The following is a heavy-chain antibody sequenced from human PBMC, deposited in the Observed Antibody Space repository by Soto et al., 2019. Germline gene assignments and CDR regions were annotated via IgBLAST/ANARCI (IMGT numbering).Heavy chain of an antibody. Sequence: SETLSLTCTVSGGSISDYYWSWIRQPPGKGLKWIGYIYYSGSTNYNPSLKSRVTISVDTSKNQFSLKLSSVTAADTAVYYCARELRYFDWLLSGDYYYGMDVWGQGTTVTVSS. J-gene: IGHJ6*02. V-gene: IGHV4-59*12. D-gene: IGHD3-9*01. CDR2: IYYSGST. CDR1: GGSISDYY. CDR3: ARELRYFDWLLSGDYYYGMDV.